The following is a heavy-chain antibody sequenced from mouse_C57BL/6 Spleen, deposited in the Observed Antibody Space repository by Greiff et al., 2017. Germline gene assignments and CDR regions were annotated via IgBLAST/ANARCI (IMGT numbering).Heavy chain of an antibody. Sequence: VQLQQPGAELVMPGASVKLSCKASGYTFTSYWMHWVKQRPGQGLEWIGEIDPSDSYTNYNQKFKGKSTLTVDKSSSTAYMQLSSLTSDDSAVYYCARGARGYAMDYWGQGTSVTVSS. D-gene: IGHD3-3*01. CDR1: GYTFTSYW. V-gene: IGHV1-69*01. J-gene: IGHJ4*01. CDR2: IDPSDSYT. CDR3: ARGARGYAMDY.